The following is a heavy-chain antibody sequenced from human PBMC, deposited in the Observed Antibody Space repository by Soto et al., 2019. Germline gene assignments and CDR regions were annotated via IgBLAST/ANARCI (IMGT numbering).Heavy chain of an antibody. CDR3: ARDPHDSSGSAFDI. J-gene: IGHJ3*02. CDR1: GLTFSSLD. CDR2: SGGSDLST. Sequence: HPGGSLRLSCAVSGLTFSSLDLSWVRQPPGKGLEWVSASGGSDLSTHYVDSVKGRFTISRDSSKNTLYLQMNSLRAEDTAVYYCARDPHDSSGSAFDIWGQGTMVTVSS. V-gene: IGHV3-23*01. D-gene: IGHD3-22*01.